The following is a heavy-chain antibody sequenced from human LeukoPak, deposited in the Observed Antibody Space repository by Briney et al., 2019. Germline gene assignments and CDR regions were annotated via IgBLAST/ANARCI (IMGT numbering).Heavy chain of an antibody. CDR1: GFTFSSYW. J-gene: IGHJ4*02. CDR3: ARGTIAAAGYYYFDY. CDR2: INKDGSEK. Sequence: PGGTLRLSCAASGFTFSSYWMSWVRQAPGKGLEWVANINKDGSEKYYVDSVKGRFTISRDNAKNSLYLQMNSLRAEDTAVYYCARGTIAAAGYYYFDYWGQGTQVTVSS. V-gene: IGHV3-7*04. D-gene: IGHD6-13*01.